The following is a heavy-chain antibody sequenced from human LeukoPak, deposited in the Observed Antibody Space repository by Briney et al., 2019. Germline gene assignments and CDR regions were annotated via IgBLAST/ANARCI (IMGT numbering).Heavy chain of an antibody. V-gene: IGHV3-49*04. CDR1: GFTFSSYG. J-gene: IGHJ4*02. D-gene: IGHD3-16*01. CDR3: TRYWGLGTQRGSDY. CDR2: IRSKAYGGTT. Sequence: GGSLRLSCAASGFTFSSYGMSWVRQAPGKGLEWVGFIRSKAYGGTTEYAASVEGKFTISRDDSKSIAYLQMNSLKTEDSAVYYCTRYWGLGTQRGSDYWGQGTLVTVSS.